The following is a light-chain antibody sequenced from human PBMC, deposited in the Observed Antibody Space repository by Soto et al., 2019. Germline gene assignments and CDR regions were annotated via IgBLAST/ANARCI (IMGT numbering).Light chain of an antibody. CDR2: AAS. V-gene: IGKV1-39*01. CDR1: RSISTY. CDR3: QQSYHTAWT. Sequence: DILMTQSPSSLSASVGDRVTITCRASRSISTYLNWYQQKPGKAPKLLSYAASRLQSGVPSRFSGSGAGRDFTLPISSLQPEDFATYCCQQSYHTAWTFGQGTKLEIK. J-gene: IGKJ1*01.